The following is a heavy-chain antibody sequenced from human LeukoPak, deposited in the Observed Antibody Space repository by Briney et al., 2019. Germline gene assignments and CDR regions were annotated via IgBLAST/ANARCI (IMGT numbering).Heavy chain of an antibody. CDR1: GGSISSSNC. CDR3: ARLEVGVPAATSRFFDY. CDR2: IYHSGST. J-gene: IGHJ4*02. V-gene: IGHV4-4*02. Sequence: SGTLSLTCAVSGGSISSSNCWSCVRQPPGKGLEWIGQIYHSGSTTYNPSLKSRVTISVDKSKNQFSLKLNSVTAADTAVYYCARLEVGVPAATSRFFDYWGQGTLVTVSS. D-gene: IGHD2-2*01.